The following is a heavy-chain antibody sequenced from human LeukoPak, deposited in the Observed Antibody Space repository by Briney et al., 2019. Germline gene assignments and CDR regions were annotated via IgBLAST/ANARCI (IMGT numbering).Heavy chain of an antibody. V-gene: IGHV3-53*01. Sequence: GGSLRLSCAASGFTVSNYYMSWVRQAPGKGLEWVPVIYSGGTAYYADSVKGRFTISGDTSKNTLFLQMNSLRAEDTAVYYCARAGHSLWADFDYWGQGTLVTVSS. CDR3: ARAGHSLWADFDY. CDR2: IYSGGTA. CDR1: GFTVSNYY. J-gene: IGHJ4*02. D-gene: IGHD2/OR15-2a*01.